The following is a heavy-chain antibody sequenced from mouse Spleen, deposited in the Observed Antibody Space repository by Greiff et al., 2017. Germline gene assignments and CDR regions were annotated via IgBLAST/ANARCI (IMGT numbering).Heavy chain of an antibody. V-gene: IGHV1-82*01. Sequence: VQLKESGPELVKPGASVKISCKASGYAFSSSWMNWVKQRPGKGLEWIGRIYPGDGDTNYNGKFKGKATLTADKSSSTAYMQLSSLTSEDSAVYFCASRSYYFDYWGQGTTLTVSS. D-gene: IGHD1-1*01. CDR2: IYPGDGDT. CDR3: ASRSYYFDY. J-gene: IGHJ2*01. CDR1: GYAFSSSW.